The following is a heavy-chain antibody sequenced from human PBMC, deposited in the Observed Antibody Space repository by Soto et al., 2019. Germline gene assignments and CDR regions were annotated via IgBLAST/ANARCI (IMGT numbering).Heavy chain of an antibody. CDR1: GFTFSSYS. CDR3: ARPKVRYSSGYNFAFDI. J-gene: IGHJ3*02. CDR2: ISSSSSTI. Sequence: GGSLRLSCAASGFTFSSYSMNWVRQAPGKGLEWVSYISSSSSTIYYADSVKGRFTISRDKAKNSLYLQMNSLRAEDTAVYYCARPKVRYSSGYNFAFDIWGQGTMVTVSS. D-gene: IGHD6-19*01. V-gene: IGHV3-48*01.